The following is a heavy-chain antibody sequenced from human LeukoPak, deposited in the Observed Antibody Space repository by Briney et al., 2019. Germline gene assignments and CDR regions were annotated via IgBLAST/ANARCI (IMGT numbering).Heavy chain of an antibody. D-gene: IGHD3-22*01. J-gene: IGHJ6*02. CDR2: IYYSGST. V-gene: IGHV4-59*01. CDR1: GGSISSYY. Sequence: SETLSLTCTVSGGSISSYYWSWIRQPPGKGLEWIGYIYYSGSTNYNPSLKSRVTISVDTSKNQFSLKLSSVTAADTAVYYCARGPGYYDSSGYLAPYYYYYGMDVWGQGTTVTVSS. CDR3: ARGPGYYDSSGYLAPYYYYYGMDV.